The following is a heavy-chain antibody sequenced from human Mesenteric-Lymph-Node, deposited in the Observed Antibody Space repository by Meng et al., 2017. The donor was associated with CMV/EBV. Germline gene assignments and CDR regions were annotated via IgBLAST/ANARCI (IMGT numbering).Heavy chain of an antibody. V-gene: IGHV3-23*03. CDR3: AKYYDSSGYSFGKHYFDY. CDR2: IYSGDSST. CDR1: GSTFSFYA. D-gene: IGHD3-22*01. Sequence: GESLKISCAASGSTFSFYAMSWVRQAPGKGLEWVSLIYSGDSSTHYADSVKGRFIIFRDNSKNTLYLQMSSLRAEDTAVYYCAKYYDSSGYSFGKHYFDYWGQGTLVTVSS. J-gene: IGHJ4*02.